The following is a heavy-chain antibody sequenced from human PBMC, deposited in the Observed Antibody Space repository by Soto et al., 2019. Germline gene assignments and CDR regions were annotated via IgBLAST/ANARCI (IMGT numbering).Heavy chain of an antibody. CDR3: ARGGVSTRTFDY. J-gene: IGHJ4*02. Sequence: GESLKISCKGSGYNFAGYWIAWVRQMPGKGLELMGIIYPSDSDTRYRPSFQGQVTISAGKSISSAYLQWSSLRASDTAMYYCARGGVSTRTFDYWGQGTPVTVSS. CDR2: IYPSDSDT. V-gene: IGHV5-51*01. CDR1: GYNFAGYW. D-gene: IGHD3-3*01.